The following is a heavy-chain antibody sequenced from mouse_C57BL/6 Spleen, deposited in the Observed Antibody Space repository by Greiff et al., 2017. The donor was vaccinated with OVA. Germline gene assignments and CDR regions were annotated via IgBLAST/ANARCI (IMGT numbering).Heavy chain of an antibody. D-gene: IGHD1-1*01. V-gene: IGHV1-42*01. CDR2: INPSTGGT. CDR3: ARELFGFDY. J-gene: IGHJ2*01. CDR1: GYSFTGYY. Sequence: EVKLMESGPELVKPGASVKISCKASGYSFTGYYMNWVKQSPEKSLEWIGEINPSTGGTTYNQKFKAKATLTVDKASSTAYMQLKSLTSEDSAVYYCARELFGFDYWGQGTTLTVSS.